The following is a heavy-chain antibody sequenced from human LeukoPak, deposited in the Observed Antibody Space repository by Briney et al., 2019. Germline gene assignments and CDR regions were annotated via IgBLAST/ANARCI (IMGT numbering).Heavy chain of an antibody. CDR2: ISAYNGNT. J-gene: IGHJ4*02. CDR1: GYTFTSYG. CDR3: ARDQPYYYDSSGYLDY. Sequence: ASVKVSCKASGYTFTSYGISWVRQAPGQGLEWMGWISAYNGNTNYAQKLQGRVTMTTDTSTSTAYMELRSLRSDDTAVYYCARDQPYYYDSSGYLDYWGQGTLVTVSS. V-gene: IGHV1-18*01. D-gene: IGHD3-22*01.